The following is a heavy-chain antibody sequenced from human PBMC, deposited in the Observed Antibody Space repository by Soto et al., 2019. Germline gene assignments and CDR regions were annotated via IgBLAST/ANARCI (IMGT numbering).Heavy chain of an antibody. D-gene: IGHD2-15*01. Sequence: ASVKVSCKASGYTLSAYYMHWVRQAPGQGLEWMGWINPNSGVTKYAQKFQGRVTMTSDLSISTAYMELSSLRSDDTAVHYCARHGSAVVAADTGAWFDPWGQGTLVTVSS. CDR2: INPNSGVT. CDR1: GYTLSAYY. J-gene: IGHJ5*02. CDR3: ARHGSAVVAADTGAWFDP. V-gene: IGHV1-2*02.